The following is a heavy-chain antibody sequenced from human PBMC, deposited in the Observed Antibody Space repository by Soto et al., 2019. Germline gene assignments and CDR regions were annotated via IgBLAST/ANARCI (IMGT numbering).Heavy chain of an antibody. D-gene: IGHD3-16*02. CDR1: GFTFSSYA. Sequence: EVQLLESGGGLVQPGGSLRLSCAASGFTFSSYAMSWVRQAPGKGLEWVSAISGSGGSTYYADSVKGRFTISRDNSKNSLYLQMNSLRAEDTAVYYCAKGAITFGGVIVYFDYWGQGTLVTVSS. V-gene: IGHV3-23*01. CDR2: ISGSGGST. J-gene: IGHJ4*02. CDR3: AKGAITFGGVIVYFDY.